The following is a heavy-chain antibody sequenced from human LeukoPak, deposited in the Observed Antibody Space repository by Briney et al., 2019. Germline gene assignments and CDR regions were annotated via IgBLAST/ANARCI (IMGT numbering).Heavy chain of an antibody. J-gene: IGHJ4*02. Sequence: GGSLRLSCAASGFTFSNYGIHWVRQAPGKGLEWVAFIQYDGSNKYYADSVKGRFTISRDNSKNTLYLQMNSLRAEDTAVYYCAEGRYYYGSGTYPFDYWGQGTLVTVSS. CDR3: AEGRYYYGSGTYPFDY. V-gene: IGHV3-30*02. CDR1: GFTFSNYG. D-gene: IGHD3-10*01. CDR2: IQYDGSNK.